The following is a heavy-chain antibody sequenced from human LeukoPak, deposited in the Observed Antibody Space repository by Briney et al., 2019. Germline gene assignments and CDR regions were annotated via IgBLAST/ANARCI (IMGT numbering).Heavy chain of an antibody. Sequence: GGSLRLSCAASGFTFTNYVMSWVRQAPGKGLEWASSISDSGGMSKYADSVKGRFTISRDNSKNMLFLQLNSLSAEDTALYYCAKRIVGSIRATYDIWGQGTMVTVSS. D-gene: IGHD1-26*01. CDR3: AKRIVGSIRATYDI. J-gene: IGHJ3*02. CDR2: ISDSGGMS. CDR1: GFTFTNYV. V-gene: IGHV3-23*01.